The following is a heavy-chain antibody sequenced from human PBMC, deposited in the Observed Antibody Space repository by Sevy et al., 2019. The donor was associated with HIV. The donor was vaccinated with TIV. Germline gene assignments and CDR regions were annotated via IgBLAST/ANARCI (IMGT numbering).Heavy chain of an antibody. V-gene: IGHV3-53*01. CDR1: GFSVSTNY. CDR3: ARETLSGYNV. J-gene: IGHJ4*02. Sequence: GGSLRLSCVVSGFSVSTNYVSWVRQAPGMGLEWVSAIYSGGNTYYADSVKGRFTISRDNSKNTVYLQINGLRAEDTAFYYCARETLSGYNVWGQRTLVTVSS. D-gene: IGHD5-12*01. CDR2: IYSGGNT.